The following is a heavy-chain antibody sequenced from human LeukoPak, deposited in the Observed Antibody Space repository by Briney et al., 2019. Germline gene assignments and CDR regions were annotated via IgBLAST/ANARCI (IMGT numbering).Heavy chain of an antibody. J-gene: IGHJ4*02. CDR3: AREGDCGGDCYLHFDY. D-gene: IGHD2-21*02. Sequence: QPGRSLRLSCAASGFTFSNFAVHWVRQAPGKGLEWVAVISYDGSNKYYADSVKGRFTISRDNSKNRLYLQMNSLRAEDTAVYYCAREGDCGGDCYLHFDYWGQGTLVTVSS. CDR1: GFTFSNFA. CDR2: ISYDGSNK. V-gene: IGHV3-30*04.